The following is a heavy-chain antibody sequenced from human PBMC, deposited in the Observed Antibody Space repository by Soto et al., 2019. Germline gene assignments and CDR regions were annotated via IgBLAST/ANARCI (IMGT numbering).Heavy chain of an antibody. CDR2: ITGHSGDS. D-gene: IGHD5-12*01. CDR1: GFIFNTFA. V-gene: IGHV3-23*01. Sequence: GGSLRLSCAASGFIFNTFAMTWVRQTPGRGLEWVAVITGHSGDSFYADSVQGRFTISRDNLKNSVYLQMNSVRVDDAAIYYCARVRTGGYPADVDYWGQGTLVTVSS. CDR3: ARVRTGGYPADVDY. J-gene: IGHJ4*02.